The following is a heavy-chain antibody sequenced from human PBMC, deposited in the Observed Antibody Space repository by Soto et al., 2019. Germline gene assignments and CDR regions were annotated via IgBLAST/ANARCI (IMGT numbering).Heavy chain of an antibody. CDR1: GFTFRSYG. CDR3: ARESEDLTSNFDY. J-gene: IGHJ4*02. CDR2: ISQSAGGNT. Sequence: GGSLRLSCAASGFTFRSYGMMWVRQAPGKGLEWVSAISQSAGGNTYYADSVKGRFTISRDDSKNTLYLQMDSLRPEDTAQYYCARESEDLTSNFDYWGQGTLVTVSS. V-gene: IGHV3-23*01.